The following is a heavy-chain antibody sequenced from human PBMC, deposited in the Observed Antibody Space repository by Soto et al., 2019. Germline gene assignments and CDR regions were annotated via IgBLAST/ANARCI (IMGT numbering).Heavy chain of an antibody. CDR1: GGSISSSSYY. CDR2: IYYSGST. J-gene: IGHJ6*02. Sequence: SESLSLTCTVSGGSISSSSYYWGWIRQPPGKGLEWIGYIYYSGSTNYNPSLKSRVTISVDTSKNQFSLKLSSVTAADTAVYYCARNSYDILTGYSYYYGMDVWGQGTTVTVSS. V-gene: IGHV4-61*05. CDR3: ARNSYDILTGYSYYYGMDV. D-gene: IGHD3-9*01.